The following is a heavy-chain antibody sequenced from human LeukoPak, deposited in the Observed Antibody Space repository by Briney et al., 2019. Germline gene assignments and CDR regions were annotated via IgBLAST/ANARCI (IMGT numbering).Heavy chain of an antibody. Sequence: GGSLRLSCTASGFTFSTYGMHWVRQAPGKGLEWVAFIRYDGSNKYYADSVKGRFPISRDNSKNTLYLQMNSLRGEDTAVYFCAKDKDPWKSTAISDFDYWGQGTLVTVSS. CDR3: AKDKDPWKSTAISDFDY. D-gene: IGHD1-1*01. V-gene: IGHV3-30*02. J-gene: IGHJ4*02. CDR2: IRYDGSNK. CDR1: GFTFSTYG.